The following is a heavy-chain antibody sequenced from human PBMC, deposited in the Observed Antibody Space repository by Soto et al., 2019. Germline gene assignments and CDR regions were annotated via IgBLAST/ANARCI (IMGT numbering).Heavy chain of an antibody. Sequence: QVQLVQSGSEVNKPGASVKFSCKTSGYNFTLYGISWVRQAPGQGLEWMGWISTYNGNTKYAQKLQGRVTMTTDTSTSTAYMELRSLKSDDTAVYYCARMIASSLDYWGQGTLVTGSS. CDR2: ISTYNGNT. V-gene: IGHV1-18*04. J-gene: IGHJ4*02. CDR1: GYNFTLYG. CDR3: ARMIASSLDY. D-gene: IGHD2-21*01.